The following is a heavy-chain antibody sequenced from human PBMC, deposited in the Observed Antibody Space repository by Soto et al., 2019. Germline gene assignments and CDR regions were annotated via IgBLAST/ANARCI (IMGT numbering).Heavy chain of an antibody. CDR2: ISGSGDST. V-gene: IGHV3-23*01. Sequence: GGSLRLSCAASGFTFCSYAMSWVRQAPGKGLEWVSAISGSGDSTYDADSVKGRFTISRDNSKNTLYLQMNSLRAEDTAVYYRAKGIYSYGYNSFDYWSQGTLVTVSS. CDR3: AKGIYSYGYNSFDY. J-gene: IGHJ4*02. D-gene: IGHD5-18*01. CDR1: GFTFCSYA.